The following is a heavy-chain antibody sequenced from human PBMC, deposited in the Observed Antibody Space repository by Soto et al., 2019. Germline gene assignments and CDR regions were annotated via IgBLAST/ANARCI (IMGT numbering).Heavy chain of an antibody. CDR3: AKDQASGQGSFDS. J-gene: IGHJ4*02. Sequence: GGSLRLSCAASGFTFNIYGMHWVRQAPDKGLEWVALISYDGSNQYYADTVKGRFTISRDNSKNTLFLQMNSLRADDTAVYYCAKDQASGQGSFDSWGQGTLVTVSS. CDR2: ISYDGSNQ. CDR1: GFTFNIYG. V-gene: IGHV3-30*18.